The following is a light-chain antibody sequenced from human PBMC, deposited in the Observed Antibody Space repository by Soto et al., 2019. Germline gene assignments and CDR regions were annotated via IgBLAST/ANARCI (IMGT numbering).Light chain of an antibody. CDR3: QSYDSSLSGHVV. V-gene: IGLV1-40*01. CDR1: SSNIGAGYD. J-gene: IGLJ2*01. Sequence: QSVLTQPPSVSGAPGRRIIISCTGSSSNIGAGYDVHWYQQLPGTAPKLLIYGNSNRPSGVPDRFSGSKSGTSASLAITGLQAEDEADYYCQSYDSSLSGHVVFGGGTKLTVL. CDR2: GNS.